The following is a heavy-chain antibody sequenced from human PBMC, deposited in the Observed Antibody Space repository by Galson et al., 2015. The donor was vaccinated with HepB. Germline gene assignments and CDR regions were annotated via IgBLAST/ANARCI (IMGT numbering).Heavy chain of an antibody. Sequence: SVKVSCKASGYTFTSYGISWVRQAPGQGLEGMGCISAYNGNTNYAQKLQGRVTMTTDTSTSTAYMELRSLRSDDTAVYYCARDDYDISRWFDPWGQGTLVTVSS. CDR1: GYTFTSYG. CDR2: ISAYNGNT. V-gene: IGHV1-18*04. D-gene: IGHD3-9*01. CDR3: ARDDYDISRWFDP. J-gene: IGHJ5*02.